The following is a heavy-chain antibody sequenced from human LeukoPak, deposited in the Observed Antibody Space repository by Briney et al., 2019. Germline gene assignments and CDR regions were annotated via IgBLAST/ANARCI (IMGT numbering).Heavy chain of an antibody. CDR3: AGGGVAAAASIDY. Sequence: GGSLRLSCAASGLTVSSNYMSWVRQAPGKGLEWVSLIYSDGSTYYADSVKGRFTISRDNSKNTLSLQMNSLRADDTAVYYCAGGGVAAAASIDYWGQGTLVTVSS. D-gene: IGHD6-13*01. CDR2: IYSDGST. J-gene: IGHJ4*02. V-gene: IGHV3-53*01. CDR1: GLTVSSNY.